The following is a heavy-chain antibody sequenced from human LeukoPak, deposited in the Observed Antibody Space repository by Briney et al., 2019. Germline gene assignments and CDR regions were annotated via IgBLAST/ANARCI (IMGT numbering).Heavy chain of an antibody. CDR2: IWYDGSNK. CDR1: GFTFSSHG. V-gene: IGHV3-33*01. D-gene: IGHD3-16*01. Sequence: PGTSLRLSCAASGFTFSSHGMHWVRQAPGKGLEWVAFIWYDGSNKYYTDSVKGRFTISRDNSKNTLYLQMNSLRADDTAIYYCARNQQLGGHSYYYYGMDVWGQGTTVTVSS. J-gene: IGHJ6*02. CDR3: ARNQQLGGHSYYYYGMDV.